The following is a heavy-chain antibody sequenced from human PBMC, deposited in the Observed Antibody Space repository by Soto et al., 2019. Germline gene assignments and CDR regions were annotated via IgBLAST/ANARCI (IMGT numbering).Heavy chain of an antibody. CDR2: IYYTGTT. J-gene: IGHJ4*02. CDR3: ARGGSQRTFDY. CDR1: GGSLSSFY. V-gene: IGHV4-59*01. D-gene: IGHD1-26*01. Sequence: SETLSLTCTVSGGSLSSFYWSWIRQPPGKGLEWIGYIYYTGTTNYNPSLKSRVTISLDTSKNQFSLKLSSVTAADTAVYYCARGGSQRTFDYWGQGTLVTVSS.